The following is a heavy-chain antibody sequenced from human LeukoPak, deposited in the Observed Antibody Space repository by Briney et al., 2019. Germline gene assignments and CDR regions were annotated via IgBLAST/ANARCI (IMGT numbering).Heavy chain of an antibody. Sequence: GGSLRLSCAASGFTFSSYWMSWVRQAPGKGLEWVANIKQDGSEKYYVDSVKGRFTISRDNAKNSLYLQMNSLRAEDTAAYYCARVSSSWYFDPWGQGTLVTVSS. CDR1: GFTFSSYW. V-gene: IGHV3-7*01. J-gene: IGHJ5*02. CDR3: ARVSSSWYFDP. CDR2: IKQDGSEK. D-gene: IGHD6-13*01.